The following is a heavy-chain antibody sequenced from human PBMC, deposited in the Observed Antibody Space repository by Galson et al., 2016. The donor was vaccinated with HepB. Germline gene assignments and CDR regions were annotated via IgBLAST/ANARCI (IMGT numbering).Heavy chain of an antibody. CDR3: ARQDLWSIEY. Sequence: SETLSLTCAVSGASITSSHWWSWVRQPPGKGLEWIGEIFPSGSTNYIPALRSRVGISLDKSENQFSLKMTSVTAADTAVYYCARQDLWSIEYWGQGILVTVSS. V-gene: IGHV4-4*02. J-gene: IGHJ4*02. CDR1: GASITSSHW. CDR2: IFPSGST. D-gene: IGHD2-21*01.